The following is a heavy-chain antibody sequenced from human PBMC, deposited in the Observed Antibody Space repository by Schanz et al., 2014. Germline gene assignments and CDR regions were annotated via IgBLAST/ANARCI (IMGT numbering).Heavy chain of an antibody. CDR2: ISYGGSDK. J-gene: IGHJ3*02. Sequence: QVQLVESGGGVVQPGRSLRLSCAASGFSFSTYAMHWVRQAPGKGLEWVAVISYGGSDKYYTDSVKGHFTISRDNSKNTLYLQMNSLRAEDTAVYYCARENLNWEAFDIWGQGTVVTVSS. CDR1: GFSFSTYA. CDR3: ARENLNWEAFDI. V-gene: IGHV3-30*04. D-gene: IGHD7-27*01.